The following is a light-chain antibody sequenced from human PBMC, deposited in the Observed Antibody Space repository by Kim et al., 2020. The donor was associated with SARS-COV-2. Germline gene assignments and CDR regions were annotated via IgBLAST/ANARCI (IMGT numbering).Light chain of an antibody. CDR1: NIGSKS. V-gene: IGLV3-21*04. CDR2: YDS. CDR3: QVRDSSSYHRGV. J-gene: IGLJ3*02. Sequence: SYELTQPPSVSVAPGKTARITCGGNNIGSKSVHWYQQKPAQAPVLVIYYDSDRPSGIPERFSGSNSGNTATLTISRVEAGDEADYYCQVRDSSSYHRGVF.